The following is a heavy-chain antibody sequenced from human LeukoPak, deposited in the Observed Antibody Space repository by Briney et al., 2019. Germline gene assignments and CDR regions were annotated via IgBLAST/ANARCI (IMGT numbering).Heavy chain of an antibody. V-gene: IGHV3-21*01. D-gene: IGHD6-6*01. J-gene: IGHJ4*02. Sequence: GGSLRLSCAASGFIFSSYSMNWVRQAPRKGLEWVSSISSSSSYVYYADSVKGRFTISRDNAKNSLYLQMNSLRAEDTAVYYCARDFQYSSSHPFDYWGQGTLVTVSS. CDR2: ISSSSSYV. CDR3: ARDFQYSSSHPFDY. CDR1: GFIFSSYS.